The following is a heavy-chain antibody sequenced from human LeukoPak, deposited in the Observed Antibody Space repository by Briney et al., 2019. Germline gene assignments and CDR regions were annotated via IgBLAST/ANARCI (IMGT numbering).Heavy chain of an antibody. Sequence: GGLRLSCAASGFIFRNYAMSWVRQAPGKGLEWVSAITGSGDTTYYADSVKGRFTISRDNSKNTLYVEMNTLRAEDTAVYYCAKWGDYDILTGYYVSDFWGQGTLVTVSS. D-gene: IGHD3-9*01. CDR3: AKWGDYDILTGYYVSDF. V-gene: IGHV3-23*01. J-gene: IGHJ4*02. CDR1: GFIFRNYA. CDR2: ITGSGDTT.